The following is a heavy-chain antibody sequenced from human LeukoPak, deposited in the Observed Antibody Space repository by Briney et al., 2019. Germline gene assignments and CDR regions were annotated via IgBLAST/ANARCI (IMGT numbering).Heavy chain of an antibody. CDR1: RFTFSSYA. V-gene: IGHV3-48*01. CDR3: ARDFFPIVDSTWYEIGY. CDR2: ISTSSSTI. Sequence: PGKSLRLSCAASRFTFSSYAMNWVRQAPGKGLEWVSYISTSSSTIYYADSVKGRFTISRDNAKNSLYLQMSSLRAEDTAVYYCARDFFPIVDSTWYEIGYWGQGTLVTVSS. D-gene: IGHD2-21*01. J-gene: IGHJ4*02.